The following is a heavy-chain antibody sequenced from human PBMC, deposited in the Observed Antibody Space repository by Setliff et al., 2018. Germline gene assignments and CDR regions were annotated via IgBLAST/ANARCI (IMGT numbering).Heavy chain of an antibody. CDR3: AGGRGWRFDD. Sequence: GSLRLSCAASGFLFSSYGMHWVRQAPGKGLGWVAFIQYDGSDKYYEDSVKGRFTISRDISENTLYLQMNSLRPEDTAVYYCAGGRGWRFDDWGQGTLVTVPQ. CDR2: IQYDGSDK. V-gene: IGHV3-30*02. D-gene: IGHD6-19*01. J-gene: IGHJ4*02. CDR1: GFLFSSYG.